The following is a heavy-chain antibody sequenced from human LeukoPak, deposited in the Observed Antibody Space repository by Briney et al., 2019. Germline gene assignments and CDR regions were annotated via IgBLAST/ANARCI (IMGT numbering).Heavy chain of an antibody. Sequence: GGSLRLSCAASGFTFSSYAMSWVRQAPGKGLEWVSTISGSGSSTYYADSVKGRFTLSRDNSKNTLYLQMNSLRAEDTAVYYRAKDSSSSNAVRSADDWGQGTLVTVSS. D-gene: IGHD6-13*01. CDR3: AKDSSSSNAVRSADD. J-gene: IGHJ4*02. V-gene: IGHV3-23*01. CDR1: GFTFSSYA. CDR2: ISGSGSST.